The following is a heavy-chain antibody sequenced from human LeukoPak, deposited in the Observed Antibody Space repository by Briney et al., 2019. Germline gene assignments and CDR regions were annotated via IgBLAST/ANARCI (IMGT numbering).Heavy chain of an antibody. D-gene: IGHD3-22*01. CDR3: AREYYYDSSGYLTDAFDI. CDR2: IYYSGST. Sequence: AETLSLTCTVSGDSISNHQWSWIRQPPGKGLEWIGNIYYSGSTNYNPSLKSRVTISVDTSKNQFSLKLSSVTAADTAVYYCAREYYYDSSGYLTDAFDIWGQGTMVTVSS. CDR1: GDSISNHQ. J-gene: IGHJ3*02. V-gene: IGHV4-59*11.